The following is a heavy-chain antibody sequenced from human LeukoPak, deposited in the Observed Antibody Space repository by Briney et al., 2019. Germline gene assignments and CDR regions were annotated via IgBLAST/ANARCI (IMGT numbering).Heavy chain of an antibody. Sequence: GGSLRLSCAASGFTFSSYSMNWVRQAPGKGLEWVSSISSSSSYIYYADSVKGRFTISRDNAKNSLYLQMNSLRAEDAAVYYCARAPAYYYDSSGLNWGQGTLVTASS. D-gene: IGHD3-22*01. CDR2: ISSSSSYI. CDR1: GFTFSSYS. V-gene: IGHV3-21*01. CDR3: ARAPAYYYDSSGLN. J-gene: IGHJ4*02.